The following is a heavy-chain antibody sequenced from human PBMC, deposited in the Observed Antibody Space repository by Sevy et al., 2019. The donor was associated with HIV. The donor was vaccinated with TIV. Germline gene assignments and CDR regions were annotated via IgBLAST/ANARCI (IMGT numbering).Heavy chain of an antibody. D-gene: IGHD6-13*01. Sequence: ASVKVSFKSSVYTFTGYYMHWVRQAPGEGLEWMGWINPNRGGTNNAQMFQGRVTMPRDTSISTAYMELSRLRSDDTAVYYCARYYSSGWFSFDYWGQGSMVTVSS. CDR3: ARYYSSGWFSFDY. CDR1: VYTFTGYY. CDR2: INPNRGGT. V-gene: IGHV1-2*02. J-gene: IGHJ4*02.